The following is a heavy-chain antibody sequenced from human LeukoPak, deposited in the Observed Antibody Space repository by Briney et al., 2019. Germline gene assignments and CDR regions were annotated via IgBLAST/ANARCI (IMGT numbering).Heavy chain of an antibody. Sequence: GGSLRLSCAASGFTFSSCGMHWVRQAPGKGLEWVAVIWYGGSTKYYADSVKGRFTISRDSSKNTLYLQMNSLRAEDTAVYYCAKGEYYYDSSGYPDYWGQGTLVTVSS. V-gene: IGHV3-30*02. J-gene: IGHJ4*02. CDR3: AKGEYYYDSSGYPDY. D-gene: IGHD3-22*01. CDR1: GFTFSSCG. CDR2: IWYGGSTK.